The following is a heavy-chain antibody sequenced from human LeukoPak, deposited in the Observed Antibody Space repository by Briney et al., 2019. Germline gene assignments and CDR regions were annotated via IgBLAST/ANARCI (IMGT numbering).Heavy chain of an antibody. D-gene: IGHD5-24*01. CDR2: INPNSGGT. J-gene: IGHJ5*02. Sequence: GASVKVSCKASGYTFTGYYMHWVRQAPGQGLEWMGWINPNSGGTNYAQKFQGRVTMTRDTSISTAYMELSRLRSDDTAVYYCARRMATIRLTGGRGGLDPWGQGTLVTVSS. V-gene: IGHV1-2*02. CDR1: GYTFTGYY. CDR3: ARRMATIRLTGGRGGLDP.